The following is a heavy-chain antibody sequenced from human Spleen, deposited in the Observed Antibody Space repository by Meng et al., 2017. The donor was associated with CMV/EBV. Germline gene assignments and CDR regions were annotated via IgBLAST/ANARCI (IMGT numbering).Heavy chain of an antibody. CDR2: ISWNSGSI. V-gene: IGHV3-9*01. CDR1: GFTFDDYA. J-gene: IGHJ6*02. Sequence: SLKISCAASGFTFDDYAMHWVRQAPGKGLEWVSGISWNSGSIGYADSVKGRFTISRDNAKNSLYLQMNSLRAEDTALYYCAKDIGYCSSTSCPTDYYGMDVWGQGTTVTVSS. CDR3: AKDIGYCSSTSCPTDYYGMDV. D-gene: IGHD2-2*03.